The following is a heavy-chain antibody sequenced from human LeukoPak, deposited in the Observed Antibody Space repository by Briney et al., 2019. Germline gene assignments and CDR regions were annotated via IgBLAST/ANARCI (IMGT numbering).Heavy chain of an antibody. CDR1: GFTFSNQS. V-gene: IGHV3-21*01. Sequence: PGGSLRLSCGASGFTFSNQSMMWVREAPGKGLEWLSSISSSSRHIYYADSVKGRFTISRDNARNSLYLQMNSLRAEDTAGYYCARDLFDYWGQGTLVTVSS. J-gene: IGHJ4*02. CDR3: ARDLFDY. CDR2: ISSSSRHI.